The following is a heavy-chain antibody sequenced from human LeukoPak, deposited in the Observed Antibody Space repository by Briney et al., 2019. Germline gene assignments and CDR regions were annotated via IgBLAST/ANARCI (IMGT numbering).Heavy chain of an antibody. V-gene: IGHV3-30*18. CDR1: GFTFSSYG. CDR2: ISYDGSNK. Sequence: GGSLRLSCAASGFTFSSYGMHWVRQAPGKGLEWVAVISYDGSNKYYADSVKGRFTISRDNSKNTLYLQMNSLRAEDTAVYYCAKFARYSSGWYGIENWFDPWGQGTLVTVSS. CDR3: AKFARYSSGWYGIENWFDP. D-gene: IGHD6-19*01. J-gene: IGHJ5*02.